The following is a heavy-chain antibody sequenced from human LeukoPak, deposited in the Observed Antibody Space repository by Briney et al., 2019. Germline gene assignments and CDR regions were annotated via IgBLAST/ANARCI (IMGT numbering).Heavy chain of an antibody. CDR1: GLTFRYFW. V-gene: IGHV3-74*01. D-gene: IGHD3-16*01. CDR3: VRGLFGPYDF. CDR2: INIDGSTA. J-gene: IGHJ4*02. Sequence: GGSLRLSCAASGLTFRYFWMHWVRQVPGKGLVWVSRINIDGSTATYADSVRGRFTISRDDAKNMLSLQMNSLRSEQAAVLYCVRGLFGPYDFWGQGTLVTVSS.